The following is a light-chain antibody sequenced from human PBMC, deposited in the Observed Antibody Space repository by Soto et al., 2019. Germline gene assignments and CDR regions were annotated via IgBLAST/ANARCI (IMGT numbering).Light chain of an antibody. Sequence: EIVFTQSPGTLSLSPGERATLSCSASQSVSNNYLAWYQQKPGQAPRLLIYGASNRATGIPDRFSGSGSGTDFTLTISSLEPEDFAVYYCQQRLSWPITFGQGTRLEIK. CDR2: GAS. CDR1: QSVSNNY. J-gene: IGKJ5*01. V-gene: IGKV3D-20*02. CDR3: QQRLSWPIT.